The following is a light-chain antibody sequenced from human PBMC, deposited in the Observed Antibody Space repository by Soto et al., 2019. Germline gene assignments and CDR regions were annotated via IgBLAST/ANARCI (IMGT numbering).Light chain of an antibody. V-gene: IGKV3-15*01. CDR3: QQYSRYSFT. CDR1: QSVRSN. CDR2: GAS. Sequence: EIVMTQSPATLSASPGKRATLSCRASQSVRSNLAWYQQKPGQAPRLLIYGASTRATGIPARFSGSGSGTEFTLSIGSLQSEDFAVYYCQQYSRYSFTFGPGTKMEI. J-gene: IGKJ3*01.